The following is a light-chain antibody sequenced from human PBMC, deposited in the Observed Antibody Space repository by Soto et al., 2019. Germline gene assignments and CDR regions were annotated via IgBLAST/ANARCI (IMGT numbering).Light chain of an antibody. CDR2: DVS. CDR1: ASDVGGYSY. V-gene: IGLV2-11*01. J-gene: IGLJ1*01. CDR3: CSYAGSYTFA. Sequence: QSALTQPRSVSGSPGQSVTISCTGTASDVGGYSYVSWYQQHPGKVPKLIIYDVSKWPSGVPDRFSGSKSGNTASLTISGLQAEDEGDYYCCSYAGSYTFAFGTGTKVTVL.